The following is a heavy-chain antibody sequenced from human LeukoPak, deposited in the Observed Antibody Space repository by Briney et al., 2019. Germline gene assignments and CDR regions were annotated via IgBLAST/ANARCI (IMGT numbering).Heavy chain of an antibody. CDR2: ISYDGSNK. CDR3: ARDPMWGFGEAFFDY. CDR1: GFTFSSYA. V-gene: IGHV3-30*04. J-gene: IGHJ4*02. D-gene: IGHD3-10*01. Sequence: GGSLRLSCAASGFTFSSYAMRWVRQAPGKGLGWVAVISYDGSNKYYADSVKGRFTISRDNSKNTLYLQMNSLRAEDTAVYYCARDPMWGFGEAFFDYWGQGTLVTVSS.